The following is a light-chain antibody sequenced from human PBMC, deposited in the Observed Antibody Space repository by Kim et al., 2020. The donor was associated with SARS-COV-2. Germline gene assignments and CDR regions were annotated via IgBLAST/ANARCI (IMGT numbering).Light chain of an antibody. CDR2: AAS. CDR3: QKYNSAPRT. CDR1: QDIKNY. J-gene: IGKJ2*02. V-gene: IGKV1-27*01. Sequence: SASVGDRIIVTCRASQDIKNYLAWYQQKPGKAPKLLIYAASTLQSGVPSQFSGSGSGTEFTLTISSLQTEDVATYYCQKYNSAPRTFGQGTKLEI.